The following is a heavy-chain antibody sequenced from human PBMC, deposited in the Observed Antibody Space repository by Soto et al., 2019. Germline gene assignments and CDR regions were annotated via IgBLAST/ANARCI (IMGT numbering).Heavy chain of an antibody. D-gene: IGHD2-2*01. Sequence: GGSLRLSCATSGFIFSNFGMHWVRQAPGKGLEWVAAIWYDGSKKYYGDSVKGRVSISRDPSKKTVHLQMDSLRAEDTALYYCARDYCSTSSCYDNWGQGTLVTVSS. J-gene: IGHJ4*02. CDR1: GFIFSNFG. CDR3: ARDYCSTSSCYDN. CDR2: IWYDGSKK. V-gene: IGHV3-33*01.